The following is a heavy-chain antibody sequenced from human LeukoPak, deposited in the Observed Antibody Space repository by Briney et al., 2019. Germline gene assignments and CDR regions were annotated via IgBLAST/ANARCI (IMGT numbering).Heavy chain of an antibody. D-gene: IGHD5-24*01. CDR2: IKQDGSKK. V-gene: IGHV3-7*04. Sequence: GGSLRLSCVASGFPFSSYWMTWVRQAPGKGLEWVANIKQDGSKKSYVDSVKGRFTISRDYAKNSLYLQMNSLRAEDTAIYYCTRVGYIDEGIDYWGQGTLVTVSS. CDR3: TRVGYIDEGIDY. CDR1: GFPFSSYW. J-gene: IGHJ4*02.